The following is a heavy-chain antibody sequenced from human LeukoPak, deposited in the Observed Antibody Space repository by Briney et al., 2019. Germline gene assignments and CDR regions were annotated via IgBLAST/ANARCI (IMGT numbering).Heavy chain of an antibody. CDR2: ISASGGKT. Sequence: GGSLRLSCAATGFTFSSYAMSWVRQAPGKGLEWVSAISASGGKTYYADSVKGRFTISRDNSKNTLYLQMNSLRAEDTAIYYCAKAAGMGDNYYNFYFDYWGQGTLVTVSS. CDR1: GFTFSSYA. CDR3: AKAAGMGDNYYNFYFDY. V-gene: IGHV3-23*01. J-gene: IGHJ4*02. D-gene: IGHD5-24*01.